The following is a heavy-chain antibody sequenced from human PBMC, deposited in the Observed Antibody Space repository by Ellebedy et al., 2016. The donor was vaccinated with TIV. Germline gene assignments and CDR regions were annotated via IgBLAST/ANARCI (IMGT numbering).Heavy chain of an antibody. D-gene: IGHD2-15*01. CDR1: GGSISSRSYY. CDR2: IYYSGST. J-gene: IGHJ3*02. Sequence: MPSETLSLTCTVSGGSISSRSYYWGWIRQPPGKGLEWIGSIYYSGSTYYNPSLKSRVTISVDTSKNQFSLKLSSVTAADTAVYYCARGLGYCSGGSCYIDAFDIWGQGTMVTVSS. CDR3: ARGLGYCSGGSCYIDAFDI. V-gene: IGHV4-39*01.